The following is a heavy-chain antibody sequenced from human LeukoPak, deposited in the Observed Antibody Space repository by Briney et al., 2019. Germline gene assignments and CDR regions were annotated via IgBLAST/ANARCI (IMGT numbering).Heavy chain of an antibody. Sequence: PSETLSLTCTVYGGSPNNNFSSWIRQSPGEGLEWIGYVYYTGTTKYNPSLMSRVTMSADTSKNQFSMRLNSVTAADTAVYYCARDRSYYYDGGSFDYWGQGTLVTVSS. CDR3: ARDRSYYYDGGSFDY. J-gene: IGHJ4*02. D-gene: IGHD3-10*02. CDR1: GGSPNNNF. CDR2: VYYTGTT. V-gene: IGHV4-59*01.